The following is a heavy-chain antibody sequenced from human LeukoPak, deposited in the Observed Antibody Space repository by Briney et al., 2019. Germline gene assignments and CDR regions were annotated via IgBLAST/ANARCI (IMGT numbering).Heavy chain of an antibody. D-gene: IGHD2-21*02. Sequence: ASVKVSCKASGYTFTSYGISWLRQAPGQGLEWMGWISAYNGNTNYAQKLQSRVTMTTDTSTSTAYMELRSLRTDDTAVYYCASGLGDPKPVDYWGQGTLVTVSS. J-gene: IGHJ4*02. CDR2: ISAYNGNT. CDR1: GYTFTSYG. V-gene: IGHV1-18*01. CDR3: ASGLGDPKPVDY.